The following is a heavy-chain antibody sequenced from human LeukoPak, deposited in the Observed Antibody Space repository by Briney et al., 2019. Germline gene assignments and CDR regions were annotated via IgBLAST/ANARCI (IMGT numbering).Heavy chain of an antibody. Sequence: NASESLSLTYTVSGGSISSYYWSWIRQPPGKGLEWIGYIYYSGSTNYNPSLKSRVTISVDTPKNQFSLKLSSVTAADTAVYYCARVRGMIPIWGQGTMVTVSS. CDR3: ARVRGMIPI. V-gene: IGHV4-59*01. J-gene: IGHJ3*02. CDR2: IYYSGST. D-gene: IGHD3-22*01. CDR1: GGSISSYY.